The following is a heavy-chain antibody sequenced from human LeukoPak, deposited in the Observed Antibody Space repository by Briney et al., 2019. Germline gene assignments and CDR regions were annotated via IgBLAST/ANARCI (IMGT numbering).Heavy chain of an antibody. CDR2: IYSGGCT. CDR3: ARVYKWLVLTFYYYYMDV. Sequence: GGSLRLSCAASGFTVSSNYMSWVRQAPGKGLEWVSVIYSGGCTYYADSVKGRFTISRDNSKNTLYLQMNSLRAEDTAVYYCARVYKWLVLTFYYYYMDVWGKGTTVTVSS. V-gene: IGHV3-53*01. J-gene: IGHJ6*03. D-gene: IGHD6-19*01. CDR1: GFTVSSNY.